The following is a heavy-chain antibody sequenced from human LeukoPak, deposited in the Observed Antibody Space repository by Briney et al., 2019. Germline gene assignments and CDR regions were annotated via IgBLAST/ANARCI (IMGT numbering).Heavy chain of an antibody. CDR3: ARGVGYCSGGTCYSYYYGMDV. V-gene: IGHV4-31*03. CDR2: IFYSGST. D-gene: IGHD2-15*01. J-gene: IGHJ6*02. CDR1: GGSISSSGYY. Sequence: SETLSLTCTVSGGSISSSGYYWSWIRQHPGKGLEWIGYIFYSGSTNYNPSLKSRLSISVDTDENQFSLRLRSVTAADTAVYYCARGVGYCSGGTCYSYYYGMDVWGQGTTATVSS.